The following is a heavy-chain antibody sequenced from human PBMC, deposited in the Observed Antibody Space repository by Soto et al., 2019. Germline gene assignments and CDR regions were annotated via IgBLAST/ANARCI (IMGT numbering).Heavy chain of an antibody. CDR2: INHSGST. CDR1: GGSFSGYY. V-gene: IGHV4-34*01. D-gene: IGHD1-20*01. CDR3: ARGQNNWNRGQLDYYYYMDV. J-gene: IGHJ6*03. Sequence: QVQLQQWGAGLLKPSETLSLTCAVYGGSFSGYYWSWIRQPPGKGLEWIGEINHSGSTNYNPSLKRRVTISVDTSKNQFSLKLSSVTAADTAVYYCARGQNNWNRGQLDYYYYMDVWGKGTTVTVSS.